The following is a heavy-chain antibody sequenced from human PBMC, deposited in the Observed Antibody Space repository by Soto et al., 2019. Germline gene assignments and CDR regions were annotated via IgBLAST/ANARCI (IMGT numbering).Heavy chain of an antibody. CDR3: ARYKLDSSGYYFDY. J-gene: IGHJ4*02. D-gene: IGHD3-22*01. V-gene: IGHV3-30-3*01. CDR1: GFTFSSYA. CDR2: ISYEGSNK. Sequence: GESLKISCAASGFTFSSYAMHWVRQAPGKGLEWVAVISYEGSNKYYADSVKGRFTISRDNSKNTLYLQMNSLRAEDTAVYYCARYKLDSSGYYFDYWGQGTLVT.